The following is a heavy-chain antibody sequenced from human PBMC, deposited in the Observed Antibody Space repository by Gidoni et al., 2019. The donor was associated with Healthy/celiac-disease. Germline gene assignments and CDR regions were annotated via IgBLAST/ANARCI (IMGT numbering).Heavy chain of an antibody. CDR3: ARVSVLWFGELSPYYYYYGMDV. J-gene: IGHJ6*02. D-gene: IGHD3-10*01. CDR2: MNPNSGNT. CDR1: GYTFTSYD. V-gene: IGHV1-8*01. Sequence: QVQLVQSGAEVKKPGASAKVSCKASGYTFTSYDLTWVRQATGQGLEWMGWMNPNSGNTGYAQKFQGRVTMTRNTSISTAYMELSSLRSEDTAVYYCARVSVLWFGELSPYYYYYGMDVWGQGTTVTVSS.